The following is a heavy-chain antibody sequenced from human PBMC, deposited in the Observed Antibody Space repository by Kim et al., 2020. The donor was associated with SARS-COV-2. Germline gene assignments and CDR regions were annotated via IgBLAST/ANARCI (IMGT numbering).Heavy chain of an antibody. Sequence: DSGKGRFTISRDNSKNTLYLQMNSLRAEDTAVYYCAKAARDAYNLYFDYWGQGILVTVSS. V-gene: IGHV3-23*01. J-gene: IGHJ4*02. D-gene: IGHD1-1*01. CDR3: AKAARDAYNLYFDY.